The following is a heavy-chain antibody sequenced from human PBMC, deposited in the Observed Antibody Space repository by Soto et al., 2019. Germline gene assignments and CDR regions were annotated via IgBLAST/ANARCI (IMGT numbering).Heavy chain of an antibody. J-gene: IGHJ4*02. Sequence: EVQLLESGGGLVQPGGSLRLSCAASGFTFSSYAMSWVRQAPGKGLEWVSCISDSGGSTYYTDSVKGRFTISRDNSKNTLYLQMNSLRAEDTAVYYCAKDRAFAYGCNSIPVQKPDYWGQGTLVTVSS. D-gene: IGHD4-17*01. CDR3: AKDRAFAYGCNSIPVQKPDY. CDR1: GFTFSSYA. V-gene: IGHV3-23*01. CDR2: ISDSGGST.